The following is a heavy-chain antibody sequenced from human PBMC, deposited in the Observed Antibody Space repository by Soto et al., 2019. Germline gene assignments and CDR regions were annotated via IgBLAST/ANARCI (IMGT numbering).Heavy chain of an antibody. CDR3: ARTSNHYYYGIDV. J-gene: IGHJ6*02. D-gene: IGHD4-4*01. CDR1: GGSVSSGSYY. V-gene: IGHV4-61*01. CDR2: IYYSGST. Sequence: SETLSLTCTVSGGSVSSGSYYWSWIRQPPGKGLEWIGYIYYSGSTNYNPSLKSRVTISVDTSKNQFSLKLSSVTAADTAVYYCARTSNHYYYGIDVWGQGTTVTVSS.